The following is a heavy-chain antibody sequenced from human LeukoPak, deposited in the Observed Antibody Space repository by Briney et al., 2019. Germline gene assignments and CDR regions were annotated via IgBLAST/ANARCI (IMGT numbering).Heavy chain of an antibody. Sequence: GGSLRLSCAASGFTFINYAMSWVRQAPGKGLEWVSAIIGSGYTTYYADSVKGRFTISRDNSKNTVYLQMNSLRDEDTAIYYCAKAHYDSSGYPAAFDIWGQGTMVTVSS. V-gene: IGHV3-23*01. CDR3: AKAHYDSSGYPAAFDI. CDR1: GFTFINYA. CDR2: IIGSGYTT. J-gene: IGHJ3*02. D-gene: IGHD3-22*01.